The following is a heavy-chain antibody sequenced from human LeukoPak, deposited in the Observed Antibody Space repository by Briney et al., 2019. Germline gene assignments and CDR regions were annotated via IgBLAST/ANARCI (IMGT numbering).Heavy chain of an antibody. CDR3: ARDPRELLVDY. CDR1: GYTFTSYD. V-gene: IGHV1-46*01. CDR2: INPSGGST. Sequence: ASVKVSCKASGYTFTSYDINWVRQATGQGLEWMGIINPSGGSTSYAQKFQGRVTMTTDTSTSTAYMELRSLRSDDTAVYYCARDPRELLVDYWGQGTLVTVSS. D-gene: IGHD1-26*01. J-gene: IGHJ4*02.